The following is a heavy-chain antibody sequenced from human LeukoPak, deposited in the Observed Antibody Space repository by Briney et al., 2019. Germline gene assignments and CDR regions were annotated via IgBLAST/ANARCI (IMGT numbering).Heavy chain of an antibody. Sequence: PSETLSLTCIISDDSISSSTYYWGWIRQPPGKGLEWIGTLYYSGKTYYNPSLEGRVTMSVDTSKNQFSLNVISMTAADTAMYYCASERGYHANWGQGTLVTVSS. V-gene: IGHV4-39*07. J-gene: IGHJ4*02. CDR3: ASERGYHAN. CDR1: DDSISSSTYY. CDR2: LYYSGKT. D-gene: IGHD5-12*01.